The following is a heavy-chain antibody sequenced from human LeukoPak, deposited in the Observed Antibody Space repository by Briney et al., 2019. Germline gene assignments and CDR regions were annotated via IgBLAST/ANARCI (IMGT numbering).Heavy chain of an antibody. CDR3: ARDRRYCSSTSCYNDYYYYGMDV. V-gene: IGHV1-18*01. Sequence: ASVKVSCKASGYTFTSYGISWVRQAPGQGLEWMGWISAYNGNTNYAQKLQGRVTMTTDTSTSTAYMELRSLRSGDTAVYYCARDRRYCSSTSCYNDYYYYGMDVWGQGTTVTVSS. CDR1: GYTFTSYG. J-gene: IGHJ6*02. D-gene: IGHD2-2*02. CDR2: ISAYNGNT.